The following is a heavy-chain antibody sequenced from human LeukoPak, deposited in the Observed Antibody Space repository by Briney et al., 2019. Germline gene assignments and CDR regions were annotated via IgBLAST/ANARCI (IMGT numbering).Heavy chain of an antibody. CDR2: INHSGST. J-gene: IGHJ6*03. V-gene: IGHV4-34*01. D-gene: IGHD3-10*01. CDR1: GGSISSYY. CDR3: AREYYYGSGSYYMDV. Sequence: SETLSLTCTVSGGSISSYYWSWIRQPPGKGLEWIGEINHSGSTNYNPSLKSRVTISVDTSKNQFSLKLSSVTAADTAVYYCAREYYYGSGSYYMDVWGKGTTVTVSS.